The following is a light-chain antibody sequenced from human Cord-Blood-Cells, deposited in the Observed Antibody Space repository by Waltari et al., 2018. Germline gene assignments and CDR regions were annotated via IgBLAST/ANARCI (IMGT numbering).Light chain of an antibody. CDR3: CSYAGSSTLVV. V-gene: IGLV2-23*01. J-gene: IGLJ2*01. CDR1: SSDVGGYNH. CDR2: EGS. Sequence: QSALTQPASVSGSPGQSITISCTGTSSDVGGYNHVSWYQQHPGKAPKPMIYEGSKRPSGVSNRFSGSKYGNTASLTISGLQAEDEADDYCCSYAGSSTLVVFGGGTKLTVL.